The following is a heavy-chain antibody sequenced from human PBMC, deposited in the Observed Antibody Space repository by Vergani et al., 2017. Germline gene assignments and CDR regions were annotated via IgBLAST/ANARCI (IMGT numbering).Heavy chain of an antibody. CDR3: ANLPTRLVDIVDPSEYGMDV. Sequence: EVQLLESGGGLVQPGGSLRLSCAASGFTFSSYAMSWVRQAPGKGLEWVSAISGSGGSTYYADSVKGRFTISRGNSKNTLYMQMNSRRAEDTAVYYCANLPTRLVDIVDPSEYGMDVWGQGSTVTDSS. CDR1: GFTFSSYA. CDR2: ISGSGGST. J-gene: IGHJ6*02. D-gene: IGHD5-12*01. V-gene: IGHV3-23*01.